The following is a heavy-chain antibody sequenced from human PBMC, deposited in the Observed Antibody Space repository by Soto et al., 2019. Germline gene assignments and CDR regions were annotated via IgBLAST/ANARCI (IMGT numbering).Heavy chain of an antibody. CDR1: GYTFASYD. CDR2: ISAYNGNT. V-gene: IGHV1-18*01. J-gene: IGHJ4*02. Sequence: QVQLVQSGAEVKKPGASVKVSCKASGYTFASYDISWMRQAPGQGLEWMGWISAYNGNTNYAQKLQGRVTMTTDTSTSTADMELRSLRSDDTSVYYCARDPPPPDYWGQGTLVTVSS. CDR3: ARDPPPPDY.